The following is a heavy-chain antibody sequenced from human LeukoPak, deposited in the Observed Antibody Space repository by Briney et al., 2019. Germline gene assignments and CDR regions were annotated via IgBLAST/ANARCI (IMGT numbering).Heavy chain of an antibody. CDR1: GFTFSSYW. J-gene: IGHJ4*02. D-gene: IGHD6-19*01. CDR2: IKQDGSEK. Sequence: PGGSLRLSCAASGFTFSSYWMSWVRQAPGKGLEWVANIKQDGSEKDYVDSVKGRFTISRDNAKNSLYLQMNSLRAEDMALYYCAKDSSGWGTPYWGQGTLVTVSS. V-gene: IGHV3-7*03. CDR3: AKDSSGWGTPY.